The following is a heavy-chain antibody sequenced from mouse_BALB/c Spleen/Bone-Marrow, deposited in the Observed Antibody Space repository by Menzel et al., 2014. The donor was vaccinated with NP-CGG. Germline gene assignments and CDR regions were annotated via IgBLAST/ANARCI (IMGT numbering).Heavy chain of an antibody. CDR1: GYTFTSYY. Sequence: QVQLQQSGAELVKPGASVKLCCKASGYTFTSYYMYWVKQRPGQGLEWIGEINPSNGGTNFNEKFKSKATLTVDKSSSTAYMQLSSLTSEDSAVYYCTRYGNYYFDYWGQGTTLTVSS. J-gene: IGHJ2*01. CDR2: INPSNGGT. V-gene: IGHV1S81*02. D-gene: IGHD2-1*01. CDR3: TRYGNYYFDY.